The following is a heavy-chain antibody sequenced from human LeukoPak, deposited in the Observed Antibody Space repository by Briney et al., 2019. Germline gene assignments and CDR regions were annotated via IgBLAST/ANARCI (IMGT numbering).Heavy chain of an antibody. V-gene: IGHV3-23*01. Sequence: PGGSLRLSCAASGFTFSSYAMSWVRQAPGKGLEWVSAISGSGGSTYYADSVKGRFTISRDNSKNMLYLQMNSLRAEDTAVYYCAKGTGYSSGWYDYWGQGTMVTVSS. CDR1: GFTFSSYA. J-gene: IGHJ3*01. D-gene: IGHD6-19*01. CDR3: AKGTGYSSGWYDY. CDR2: ISGSGGST.